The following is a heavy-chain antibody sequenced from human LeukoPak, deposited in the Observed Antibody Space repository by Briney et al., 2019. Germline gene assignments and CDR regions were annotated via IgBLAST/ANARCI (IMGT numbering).Heavy chain of an antibody. CDR1: GDSVSSNSAA. V-gene: IGHV6-1*01. Sequence: SQTLSLTCAISGDSVSSNSAAWNWIRQSPSRGLEWLGRTYYRSKWYNDYAVSVKGRITINPDTSKNQFSLQLNSVTPEDTAMYYCARAMRIAASGTFHFDFWGQGTLVTVSS. D-gene: IGHD6-13*01. J-gene: IGHJ4*02. CDR3: ARAMRIAASGTFHFDF. CDR2: TYYRSKWYN.